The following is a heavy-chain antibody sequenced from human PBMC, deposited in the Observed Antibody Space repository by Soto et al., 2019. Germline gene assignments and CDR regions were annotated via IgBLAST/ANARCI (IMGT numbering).Heavy chain of an antibody. V-gene: IGHV3-74*01. Sequence: EVQLVESGGGLVQPGGSLRLSCAASGFTFSNYWMHWVRQAPGKGLVWVSRIKSDGSSISYADSVKGRFTITRDNARNTLYLKMNRLRAEDTAVYYCARGGFSGSGSYIQGDYWGQGTLVTVSS. D-gene: IGHD3-10*01. CDR2: IKSDGSSI. J-gene: IGHJ4*02. CDR1: GFTFSNYW. CDR3: ARGGFSGSGSYIQGDY.